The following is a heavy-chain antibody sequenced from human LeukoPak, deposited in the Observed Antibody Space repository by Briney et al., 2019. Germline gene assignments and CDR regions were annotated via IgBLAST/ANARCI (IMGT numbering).Heavy chain of an antibody. CDR2: IIPIFGTA. D-gene: IGHD2-2*01. V-gene: IGHV1-69*06. J-gene: IGHJ5*02. CDR3: AAYCSSTSCYVLFDP. Sequence: ASVTVSCKASGGTFSSYAISWVRQAPGQGLEWMGGIIPIFGTANYARKFQGRVTITADKSTSTAYMELSSLRSEDTAVYYCAAYCSSTSCYVLFDPWGQGTLVTVSS. CDR1: GGTFSSYA.